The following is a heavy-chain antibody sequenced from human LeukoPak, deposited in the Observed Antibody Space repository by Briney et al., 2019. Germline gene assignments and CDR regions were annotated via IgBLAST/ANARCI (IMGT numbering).Heavy chain of an antibody. CDR1: GGSVTSSTYY. V-gene: IGHV4-39*01. Sequence: SETLSLTCSISGGSVTSSTYYWGWLRQPPGKGLQWIGSIYYSGSTYYNPSLKSRVTISVDTSKNQFSLKLNSVTAADTAVYYCARNKYYYGSGNYGVPNWFDPWGQGTLVTVSS. CDR3: ARNKYYYGSGNYGVPNWFDP. CDR2: IYYSGST. J-gene: IGHJ5*02. D-gene: IGHD3-10*01.